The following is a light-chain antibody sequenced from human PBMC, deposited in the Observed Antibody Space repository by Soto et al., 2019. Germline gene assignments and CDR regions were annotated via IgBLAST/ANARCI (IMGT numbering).Light chain of an antibody. V-gene: IGKV3-15*01. CDR2: GAS. J-gene: IGKJ2*01. Sequence: EIVMTQSPATLFVFPGERATLSCRASQSVSTNLAWYQQKPGQAPRLLIYGASARATGIPARFGGSGSGTEFTLTISSLQSEDFAVYYCHQYNNWPPYTFGQGTKLEIK. CDR3: HQYNNWPPYT. CDR1: QSVSTN.